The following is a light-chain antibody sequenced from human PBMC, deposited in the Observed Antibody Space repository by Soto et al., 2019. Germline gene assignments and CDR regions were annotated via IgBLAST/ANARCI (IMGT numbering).Light chain of an antibody. CDR3: AYYGTSPKFI. V-gene: IGKV3-20*01. Sequence: EIVLTQSPATLSLSPGDGATLSCRASQRITRNFLAWYQQRPGQAPRFLVYGASGRATGIPDRFSASGSETEFTLTINRLEPEDCAVYYCAYYGTSPKFIFGPGTKVDI. CDR2: GAS. CDR1: QRITRNF. J-gene: IGKJ3*01.